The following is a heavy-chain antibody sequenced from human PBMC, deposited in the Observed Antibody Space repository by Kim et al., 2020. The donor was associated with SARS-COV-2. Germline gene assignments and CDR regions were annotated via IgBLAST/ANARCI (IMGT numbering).Heavy chain of an antibody. CDR3: ARDGSGYCSSTSCYYYYCMDV. CDR2: IYYSGST. V-gene: IGHV4-39*02. D-gene: IGHD2-2*01. J-gene: IGHJ6*03. Sequence: SETLSLTCTVSGGSISSSSYYWGWIRQPPGKGLEWIGSIYYSGSTYYNPSLKSRVTISVDTSKNQFSLKLSSVTAADTAVYHCARDGSGYCSSTSCYYYYCMDVWGKGNTVTVSS. CDR1: GGSISSSSYY.